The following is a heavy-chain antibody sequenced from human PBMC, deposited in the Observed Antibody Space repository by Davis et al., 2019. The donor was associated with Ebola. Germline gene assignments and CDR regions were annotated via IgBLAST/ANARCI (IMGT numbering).Heavy chain of an antibody. Sequence: ASVKVSCKASGYIFTGYYMHWVRQAPGQGLEWMGWINPNSGGTNYAQKFQGWVTMTRDTSISTAYMELSRLRSDDTAVYYCARDGNYDFWSGYYYYGMDVWGQGTTVTVSS. CDR3: ARDGNYDFWSGYYYYGMDV. V-gene: IGHV1-2*04. CDR1: GYIFTGYY. CDR2: INPNSGGT. J-gene: IGHJ6*02. D-gene: IGHD3-3*01.